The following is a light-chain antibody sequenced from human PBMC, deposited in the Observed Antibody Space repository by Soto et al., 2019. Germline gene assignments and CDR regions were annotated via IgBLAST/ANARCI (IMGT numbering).Light chain of an antibody. CDR2: KAS. CDR3: QHYDSYPYT. CDR1: QDVSQW. J-gene: IGKJ2*01. Sequence: DIHMTQSPSTLSASVGDTVTITCRASQDVSQWLAWYQERPGKPPKLLIYKASSLERGVPSRFRGRGSETEFTLTIRDLQPDDFATYYCQHYDSYPYTFGQGTRLDIK. V-gene: IGKV1-5*03.